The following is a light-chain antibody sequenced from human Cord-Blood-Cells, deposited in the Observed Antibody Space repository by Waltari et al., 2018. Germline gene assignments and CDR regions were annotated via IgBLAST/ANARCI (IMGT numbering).Light chain of an antibody. CDR1: TRDRGGYNH. Sequence: QSALTQPPSPSGSPGQSVTLSCTGTTRDRGGYNHVSWYQQHPGKAPKLMIYEVSKRPSGVPDRFSGSKSGNTASLTVSGLQAEDEADYYCSSYAGSNNLFGGGTKLTVL. CDR3: SSYAGSNNL. J-gene: IGLJ3*02. V-gene: IGLV2-8*01. CDR2: EVS.